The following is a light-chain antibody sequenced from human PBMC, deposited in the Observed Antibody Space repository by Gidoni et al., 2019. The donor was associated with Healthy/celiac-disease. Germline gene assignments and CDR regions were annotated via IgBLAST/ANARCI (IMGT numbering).Light chain of an antibody. CDR1: QSISRN. Sequence: DIVMTQSPATLSVSPGERATLSCVASQSISRNLAWYQQKPGQAPRLLIYDASTRASTIPGRLSGSGSGTEFTLTISSLQSEDFAIYYCQHYDNWPPWTFGQGTKVEIK. CDR2: DAS. CDR3: QHYDNWPPWT. J-gene: IGKJ1*01. V-gene: IGKV3-15*01.